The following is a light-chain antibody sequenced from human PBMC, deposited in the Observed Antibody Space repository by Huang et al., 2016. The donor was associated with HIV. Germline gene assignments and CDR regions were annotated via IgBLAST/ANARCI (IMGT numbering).Light chain of an antibody. J-gene: IGKJ5*01. CDR3: QQSYSTPGT. Sequence: DIQMTQSPSSLSASVGDRVTITCRASQTISSFLNWYQQKPGKAPKLLNYGASTLQSGDPSRFSGSGSGTVFILTISSLQPEDFATYHCQQSYSTPGTFGQGTRLEIK. V-gene: IGKV1-39*01. CDR2: GAS. CDR1: QTISSF.